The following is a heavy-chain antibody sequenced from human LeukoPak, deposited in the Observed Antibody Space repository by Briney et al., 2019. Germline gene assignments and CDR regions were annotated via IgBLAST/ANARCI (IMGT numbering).Heavy chain of an antibody. J-gene: IGHJ4*02. Sequence: GGSLRLSCAASGFTFSSYAMSWVRQAPGKGLEWVSAISGSGGSTYYADSVKGRFTISRDNSKNTLYLQMNSLRAEDTAVYYCAKDNGYYYDSSGYYYKDYWGQGTLVTVSS. CDR3: AKDNGYYYDSSGYYYKDY. CDR2: ISGSGGST. D-gene: IGHD3-22*01. V-gene: IGHV3-23*01. CDR1: GFTFSSYA.